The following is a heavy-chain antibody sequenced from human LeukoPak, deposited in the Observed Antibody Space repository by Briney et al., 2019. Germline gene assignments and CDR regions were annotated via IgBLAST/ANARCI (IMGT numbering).Heavy chain of an antibody. CDR2: LYYTGTT. Sequence: SETLSLTCTVSGGSISGRSYYWGWIRQPPGGGLEWLGSLYYTGTTYYNPSPKSRVSISVDTSKIHFSVRLTSVTAADTAIYYCTRRAWDLGNDAFDIWGQGTMVTVPS. CDR3: TRRAWDLGNDAFDI. V-gene: IGHV4-39*02. D-gene: IGHD1-26*01. CDR1: GGSISGRSYY. J-gene: IGHJ3*02.